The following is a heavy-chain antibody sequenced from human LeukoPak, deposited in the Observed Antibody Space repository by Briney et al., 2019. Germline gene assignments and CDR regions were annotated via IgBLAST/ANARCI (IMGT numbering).Heavy chain of an antibody. J-gene: IGHJ5*02. D-gene: IGHD3-22*01. V-gene: IGHV4-59*11. CDR2: IYYSGST. CDR3: ARTSEYGYYDSSGYHSWFDP. CDR1: GGSISSHY. Sequence: PSETLSLTCTVSGGSISSHYWSWIRQPPGKGLEWIGYIYYSGSTNYNPSLKSRVTISVDTSKNQFSLKLSSVTAADTAVYYCARTSEYGYYDSSGYHSWFDPWGQGTLVTVSS.